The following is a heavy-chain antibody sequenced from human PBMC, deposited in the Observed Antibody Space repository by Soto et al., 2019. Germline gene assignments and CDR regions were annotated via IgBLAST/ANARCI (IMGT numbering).Heavy chain of an antibody. Sequence: GASVKVSCKASGYTFTSYAMHWVRQAPGQRLEWMGWINAGNGNTKYSQKFQGRVTITRDTSASTAYMELNSLRAEDTAVYYCAKAPQTTYCSSTSCHNWFDPWGQGTLVTVSS. D-gene: IGHD2-2*01. CDR2: INAGNGNT. V-gene: IGHV1-3*01. CDR3: AKAPQTTYCSSTSCHNWFDP. CDR1: GYTFTSYA. J-gene: IGHJ5*02.